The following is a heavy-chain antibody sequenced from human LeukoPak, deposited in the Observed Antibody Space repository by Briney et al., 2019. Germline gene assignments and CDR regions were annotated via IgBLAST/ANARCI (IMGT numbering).Heavy chain of an antibody. D-gene: IGHD2-15*01. Sequence: PSENLSLTCTVSGGSISSGDYYWRWIRQPPGKGLEWIGYIYYSGSTYYNPSLKSRVTISVDTSRNQFSLKLSSVTAADTAVYYCARGLGASYCSGGSCSGMFDYWGQGTLVTVSS. CDR2: IYYSGST. J-gene: IGHJ4*02. CDR3: ARGLGASYCSGGSCSGMFDY. V-gene: IGHV4-30-4*01. CDR1: GGSISSGDYY.